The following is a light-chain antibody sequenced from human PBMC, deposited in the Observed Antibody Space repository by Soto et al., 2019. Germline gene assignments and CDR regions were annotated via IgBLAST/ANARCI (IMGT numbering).Light chain of an antibody. CDR1: QSVSSSY. V-gene: IGKV3-20*01. CDR2: GAS. J-gene: IGKJ5*01. CDR3: QHYDSLPIT. Sequence: EIVLTQSPGTLPLSPGERATLSCRASQSVSSSYLAWYQQKPGQPPRLLIYGASSRATGIPDRFSGSGSGTDFTLTISRLEPEDFAVFYCQHYDSLPITFGQGTRLEI.